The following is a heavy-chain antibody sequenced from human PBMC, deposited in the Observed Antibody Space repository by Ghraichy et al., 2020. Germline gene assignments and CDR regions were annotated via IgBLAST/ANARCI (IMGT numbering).Heavy chain of an antibody. Sequence: SETLSLTCTVSGVSVSDYYWHWVRQPPGKGLEWIGYVYVVGTTNYNPSLQSRVTISLDTSKNQFSLKRTSVTAADTAVYYCAGGGNSVPPASDYWGQGSLVTVAS. V-gene: IGHV4-59*02. CDR2: VYVVGTT. CDR1: GVSVSDYY. J-gene: IGHJ4*02. CDR3: AGGGNSVPPASDY. D-gene: IGHD4-23*01.